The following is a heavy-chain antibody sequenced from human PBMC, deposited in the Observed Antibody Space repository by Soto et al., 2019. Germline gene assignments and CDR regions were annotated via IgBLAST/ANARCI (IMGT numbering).Heavy chain of an antibody. CDR2: IYYSGST. CDR1: GGSISSGGYY. Sequence: PSETLSLTCTVSGGSISSGGYYWSWIRQHPGKGLEWIGYIYYSGSTYYNPSLKSRVTISVDTSKNQFSLKLSSVTAADTAVYYCARDFHYGSGSYFLIRGQGTLVTVSS. J-gene: IGHJ4*02. D-gene: IGHD3-10*01. CDR3: ARDFHYGSGSYFLI. V-gene: IGHV4-31*03.